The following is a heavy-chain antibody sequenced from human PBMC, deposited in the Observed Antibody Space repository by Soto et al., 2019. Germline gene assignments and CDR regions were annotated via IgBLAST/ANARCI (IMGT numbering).Heavy chain of an antibody. CDR3: ARSAGGNSFFEY. V-gene: IGHV4-4*02. J-gene: IGHJ4*01. CDR2: IYHGGTT. CDR1: GGSISSSNW. Sequence: QVQLQESGPGLVKPSGTLSLTCAVSGGSISSSNWWSWVRQSPGKGLEWIGEIYHGGTTNYNPSLKSRVTISVDKSKDQFSLKLTSVTAADTAVYYCARSAGGNSFFEYWGQRTLVTVSS. D-gene: IGHD2-21*02.